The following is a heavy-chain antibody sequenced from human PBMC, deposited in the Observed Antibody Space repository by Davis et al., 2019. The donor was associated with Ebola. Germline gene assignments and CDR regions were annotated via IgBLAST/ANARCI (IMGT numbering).Heavy chain of an antibody. J-gene: IGHJ3*02. CDR3: AKDTSNIWFDI. D-gene: IGHD1-26*01. CDR1: GFSFYTYV. V-gene: IGHV3-23*01. CDR2: LGTSADT. Sequence: PGGSLRLSCATSGFSFYTYVMSWVRQAPGKGLEWVSTLGTSADTYYADSVKGRFTISRDNSKNTLYLQMNGLRVEDTAIYYCAKDTSNIWFDIWGQGTNVTVSS.